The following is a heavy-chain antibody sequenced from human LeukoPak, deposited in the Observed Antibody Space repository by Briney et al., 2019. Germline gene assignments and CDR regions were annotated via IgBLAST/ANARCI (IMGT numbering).Heavy chain of an antibody. J-gene: IGHJ5*02. CDR3: ARGPGGASGNWFDP. V-gene: IGHV1-2*06. CDR1: GYTFTGYY. Sequence: GASVKVSCKASGYTFTGYYMHWVRQAPGQGLEWLGRINPNSGGTNYAQKFQGRVTMTRDTSISTAYMELSRLRSDDTAVYYCARGPGGASGNWFDPWGQGTLVTVSS. D-gene: IGHD3-16*01. CDR2: INPNSGGT.